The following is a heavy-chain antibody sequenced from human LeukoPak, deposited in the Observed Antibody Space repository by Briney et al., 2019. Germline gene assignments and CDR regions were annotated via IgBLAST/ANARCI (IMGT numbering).Heavy chain of an antibody. CDR1: GGSFSGYY. J-gene: IGHJ5*02. V-gene: IGHV4-34*01. CDR2: INHSGST. Sequence: SETLSLTCAVYGGSFSGYYWSWIRQPPGKGLEWIGEINHSGSTNYNPSLKSRVTISVDTSKNQFSLKLSSVTAADTAVYYCARRRYTIFGVVRGFDPWGQGTLVTVSS. D-gene: IGHD3-3*01. CDR3: ARRRYTIFGVVRGFDP.